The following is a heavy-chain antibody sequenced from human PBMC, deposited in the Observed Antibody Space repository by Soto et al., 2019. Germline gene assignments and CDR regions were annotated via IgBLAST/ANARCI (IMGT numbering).Heavy chain of an antibody. CDR2: IYWNDDK. J-gene: IGHJ4*02. CDR1: GFSLSTTGEG. Sequence: QITLKESGPTLVKTTQTLTLTCTFSGFSLSTTGEGVGWIRQPPGKALEWLAVIYWNDDKSYSPSLKSRLTISKDTSKKQVVLTMMNMAPVDTGTYYCAQVDDVAALFAYLGQGTLVTVSS. V-gene: IGHV2-5*01. D-gene: IGHD6-6*01. CDR3: AQVDDVAALFAY.